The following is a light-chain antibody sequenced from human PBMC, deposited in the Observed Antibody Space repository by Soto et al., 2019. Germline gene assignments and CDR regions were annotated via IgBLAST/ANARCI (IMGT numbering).Light chain of an antibody. CDR3: SSYAGTNNLYV. Sequence: QSALTQPPSASGSPGQSVTISCTVTSSDVGGYNYVSWYQQHPGNAPKLMIYEVIKRPSGVPDRFSGSKSGNTASLTVSGLQAEDEADYYCSSYAGTNNLYVFGTGTKVTVL. CDR2: EVI. J-gene: IGLJ1*01. V-gene: IGLV2-8*01. CDR1: SSDVGGYNY.